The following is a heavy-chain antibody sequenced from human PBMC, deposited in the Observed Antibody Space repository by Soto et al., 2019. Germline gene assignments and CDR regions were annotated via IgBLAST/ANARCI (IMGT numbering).Heavy chain of an antibody. CDR2: SRSKANSYAT. D-gene: IGHD3-10*01. J-gene: IGHJ6*02. Sequence: EVQLVESGGGLVQPGGSLKLSCAASGFTFSGSAMHWVRQASGQGLEWVGRSRSKANSYATAYAASVKGRFTISRDDSKNTAYLQMSSLKTEDTPVYYCTRPTYYYGSGNKYYYYGMDVWGQGTTVTVSS. CDR1: GFTFSGSA. CDR3: TRPTYYYGSGNKYYYYGMDV. V-gene: IGHV3-73*02.